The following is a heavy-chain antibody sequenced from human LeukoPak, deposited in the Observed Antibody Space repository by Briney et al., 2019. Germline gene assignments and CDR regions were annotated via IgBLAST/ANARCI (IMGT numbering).Heavy chain of an antibody. V-gene: IGHV3-21*01. D-gene: IGHD3-22*01. J-gene: IGHJ2*01. CDR3: ASSDDSSGSWYFDL. CDR1: GFTFSSYS. Sequence: GGSLRLSCAASGFTFSSYSMNWVRQAPGKGLEWVSSISSSSSYIYYADSVKGRFTIFRDNAKNSLYLQMNSLRAEDTAVYYCASSDDSSGSWYFDLWGRGTLVTVSS. CDR2: ISSSSSYI.